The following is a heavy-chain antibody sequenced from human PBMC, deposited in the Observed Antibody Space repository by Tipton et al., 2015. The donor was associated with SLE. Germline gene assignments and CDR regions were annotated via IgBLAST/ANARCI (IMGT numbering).Heavy chain of an antibody. CDR1: GGSISSSSYY. Sequence: GLVKPSETLSLTCTVSGGSISSSSYYWGWIRQPPGKGLEWIGSIYYSGSTYYNPSLKSRVTISVDTSKNQFSLKLSSVTAADTAVYYCARVPVRTTGGFGRFRMDVWGKGTTVTVSS. V-gene: IGHV4-39*07. D-gene: IGHD1-1*01. CDR3: ARVPVRTTGGFGRFRMDV. CDR2: IYYSGST. J-gene: IGHJ6*04.